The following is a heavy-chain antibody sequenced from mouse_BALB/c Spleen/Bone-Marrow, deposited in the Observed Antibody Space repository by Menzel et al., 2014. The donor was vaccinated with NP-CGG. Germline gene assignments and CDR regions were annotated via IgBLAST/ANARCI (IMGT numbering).Heavy chain of an antibody. V-gene: IGHV5-9-4*01. J-gene: IGHJ4*01. CDR2: ISSGGSYT. Sequence: EVKLVESGGGSVKPGGSLKLSCAASGFTFSSYAMSWVRQSPEKRPEWVAEISSGGSYTYYPDTVTGRFTISRDNAKNTLFLEMSSLRSEDTAMYYCARAYRYDGGYYYAMDYWGQGTSVTVSS. CDR3: ARAYRYDGGYYYAMDY. D-gene: IGHD2-14*01. CDR1: GFTFSSYA.